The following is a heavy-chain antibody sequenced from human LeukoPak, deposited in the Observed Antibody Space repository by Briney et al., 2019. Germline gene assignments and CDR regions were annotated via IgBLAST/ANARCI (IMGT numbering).Heavy chain of an antibody. V-gene: IGHV3-33*01. CDR1: GFTFSSYG. Sequence: GGSLRLSCAASGFTFSSYGMQWVRQAPGKGLEWVAVIWYDGSNKYYADSVKGRFTISRDNSKNTLYLQMNSLRAEDTAVYYCARAIAAAGHYYYYGMDVWGQGTTVTVSS. CDR3: ARAIAAAGHYYYYGMDV. D-gene: IGHD6-13*01. CDR2: IWYDGSNK. J-gene: IGHJ6*02.